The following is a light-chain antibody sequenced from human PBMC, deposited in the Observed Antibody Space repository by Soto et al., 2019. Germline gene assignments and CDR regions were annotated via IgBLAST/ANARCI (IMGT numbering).Light chain of an antibody. CDR3: QQYDTWPPKYT. V-gene: IGKV3-15*01. CDR1: QSVSSN. Sequence: EIVMTQSPATLSVSPGERATLSCRPSQSVSSNLAWYQQKPGQAPRLLIYGASSRATGIPARFSGSGSGTDFTLGISSLQSEDFAVYYCQQYDTWPPKYTFGQGTKLEIK. J-gene: IGKJ2*01. CDR2: GAS.